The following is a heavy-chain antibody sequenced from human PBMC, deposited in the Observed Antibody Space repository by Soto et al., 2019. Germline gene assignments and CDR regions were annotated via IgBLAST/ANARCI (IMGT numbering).Heavy chain of an antibody. Sequence: ASVKVSCKASGYTFTSYGISWVRQAPGQGLEWMGWISAYNGNTNYAQKLQGRVTMTTDTSTSTAYMELRSLRSDDTAVYYCARKWTYYYDSTYGLDGWGQGTTVTVSS. V-gene: IGHV1-18*01. J-gene: IGHJ6*01. CDR3: ARKWTYYYDSTYGLDG. D-gene: IGHD3-22*01. CDR1: GYTFTSYG. CDR2: ISAYNGNT.